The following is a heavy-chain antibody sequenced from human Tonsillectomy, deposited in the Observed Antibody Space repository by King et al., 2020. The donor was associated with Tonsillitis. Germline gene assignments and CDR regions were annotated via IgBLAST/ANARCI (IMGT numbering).Heavy chain of an antibody. D-gene: IGHD3-22*01. CDR3: AKDREGHYYDGSGYFPFDY. V-gene: IGHV3-23*03. CDR2: IYSGGSST. CDR1: GFTFSSYA. Sequence: VQLVESGGGLVQPGGSLRLSCAASGFTFSSYAMSWVRQAPGKGLEWVSLIYSGGSSTYYADSVKGRFTISRDNSKNTLYLQMNSLRAEDTAVYYRAKDREGHYYDGSGYFPFDYWGQGTLVTVSS. J-gene: IGHJ4*02.